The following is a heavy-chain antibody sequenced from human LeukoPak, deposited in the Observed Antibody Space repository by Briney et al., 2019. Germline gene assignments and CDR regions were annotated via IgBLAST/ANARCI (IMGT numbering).Heavy chain of an antibody. J-gene: IGHJ6*03. CDR2: ISGSGGST. CDR1: GFTFSGYG. CDR3: AKTSLSDPSGHYYYMDV. D-gene: IGHD3-3*01. V-gene: IGHV3-23*01. Sequence: GGTLRLSCAASGFTFSGYGMSWVRQAPGKGLKWVSAISGSGGSTYYADSVKARFTISRDNSQNTVSLQLNNLRIEDTALYYCAKTSLSDPSGHYYYMDVWGKGTTVTVSS.